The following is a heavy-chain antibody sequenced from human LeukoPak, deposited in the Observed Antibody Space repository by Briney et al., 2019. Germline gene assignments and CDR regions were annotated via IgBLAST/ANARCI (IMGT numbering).Heavy chain of an antibody. Sequence: ASVKVSCKASGYTFTGYYMHWVRQAPGQGLEWMGRINPNSGGTNYAQKFQGRVTMTRDTSISTAYMELSSLRSEDTAVYYCARHDFWSGFNYWGQGTLVTVSS. CDR3: ARHDFWSGFNY. D-gene: IGHD3-3*01. CDR1: GYTFTGYY. CDR2: INPNSGGT. J-gene: IGHJ4*02. V-gene: IGHV1-2*06.